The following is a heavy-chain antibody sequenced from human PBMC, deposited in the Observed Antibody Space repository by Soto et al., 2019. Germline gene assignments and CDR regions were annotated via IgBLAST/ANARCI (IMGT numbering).Heavy chain of an antibody. V-gene: IGHV4-34*01. CDR3: ARGLISGSSYGGGWYYFDH. CDR1: GGSFIGYI. J-gene: IGHJ4*02. D-gene: IGHD1-26*01. CDR2: INHSGST. Sequence: SEALPVTCAVPGGSFIGYIWTWIRQPPGKGLQWIGQINHSGSTYYNPSLKSRVTISLYPSNDQFSLELDSVTAADTAVYYCARGLISGSSYGGGWYYFDHWGQGTPVTVSS.